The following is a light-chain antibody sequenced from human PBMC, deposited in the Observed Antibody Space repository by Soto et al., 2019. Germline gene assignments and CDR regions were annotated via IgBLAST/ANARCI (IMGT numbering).Light chain of an antibody. V-gene: IGLV1-47*02. CDR3: AAWDDSLNGYV. J-gene: IGLJ1*01. CDR1: KSNIGSNY. Sequence: QSVLTQPPSVSGTPGQRVTISCSGTKSNIGSNYVYWYQQFPGTAPKLLIYSSNQRPSGVPDRFSGSKSGTSASLAITGLRSEDEADYFCAAWDDSLNGYVFGTGTKLTVL. CDR2: SSN.